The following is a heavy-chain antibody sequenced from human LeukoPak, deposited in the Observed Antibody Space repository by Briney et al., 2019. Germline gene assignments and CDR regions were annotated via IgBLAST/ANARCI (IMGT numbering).Heavy chain of an antibody. CDR1: GGSISSYH. Sequence: SETLSLTCTVSGGSISSYHWSWIRQPPGKGLEWIGNIYYSGITNYNPSLKSRVTISLDTSKNQFSLKLSSVTAADTAAYFCARDPLYRDMDVWGQGTTVTVSS. V-gene: IGHV4-59*01. D-gene: IGHD1-26*01. J-gene: IGHJ6*02. CDR3: ARDPLYRDMDV. CDR2: IYYSGIT.